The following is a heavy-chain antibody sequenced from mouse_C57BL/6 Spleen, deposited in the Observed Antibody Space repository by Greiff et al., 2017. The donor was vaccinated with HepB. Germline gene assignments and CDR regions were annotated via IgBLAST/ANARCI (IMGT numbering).Heavy chain of an antibody. V-gene: IGHV1-42*01. J-gene: IGHJ4*01. CDR1: GYSFTGYY. D-gene: IGHD2-5*01. Sequence: VQLQQSGPELVKPGASVKISCKASGYSFTGYYMNWVKQSPEKSLEWIGEINPSTGGTTYNQKFKAKATLTVDKSSSTAYMQLKSLTSEDSAVYYCARSDSNCLYYAMDYWGQGTSVTVSS. CDR3: ARSDSNCLYYAMDY. CDR2: INPSTGGT.